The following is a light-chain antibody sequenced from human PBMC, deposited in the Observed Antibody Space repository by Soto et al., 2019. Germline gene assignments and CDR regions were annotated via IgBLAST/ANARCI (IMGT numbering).Light chain of an antibody. Sequence: QSAPTQPASVSGSPGQSITISCTGTSSDVGGYNYVSWYQQHPGKAPKLMIYDGSNRPSGVSNRFSGSKSGNTASLTISGLQAEDEADYYCSSYTSSSTLVFGGGTKLTVL. CDR3: SSYTSSSTLV. CDR1: SSDVGGYNY. CDR2: DGS. V-gene: IGLV2-14*01. J-gene: IGLJ2*01.